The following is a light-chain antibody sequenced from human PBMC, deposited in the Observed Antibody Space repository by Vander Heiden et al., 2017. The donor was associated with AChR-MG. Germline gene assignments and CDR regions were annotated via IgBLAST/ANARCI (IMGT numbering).Light chain of an antibody. CDR1: ESVTTN. Sequence: ELVLTQSPATLSVSPGERATLSCRASESVTTNLAWYQQKQGQAPRLLIYGASTRATGVPARFSGSASGTDFTLIINSLQSEDFAVYYCQQDNSWPGTFGQGTKVEIK. CDR2: GAS. CDR3: QQDNSWPGT. V-gene: IGKV3-15*01. J-gene: IGKJ1*01.